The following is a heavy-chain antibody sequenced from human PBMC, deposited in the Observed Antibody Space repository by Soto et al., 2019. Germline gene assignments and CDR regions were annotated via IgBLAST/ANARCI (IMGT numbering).Heavy chain of an antibody. J-gene: IGHJ5*02. Sequence: QEQLVQSGAEVKKPGASVKVSCKTSGYTFTDYDINWVRQATGQGLEWIGWMNPNSGETGYAQKLQGRVTMTGSASLSTTYFELSSLRSEYTGVYSWARVAVAARPGWDNWFDPGGQGNLVTVSS. CDR3: ARVAVAARPGWDNWFDP. CDR1: GYTFTDYD. D-gene: IGHD2-15*01. V-gene: IGHV1-8*01. CDR2: MNPNSGET.